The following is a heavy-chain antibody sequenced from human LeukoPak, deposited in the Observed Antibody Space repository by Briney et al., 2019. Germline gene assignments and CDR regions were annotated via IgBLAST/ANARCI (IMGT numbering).Heavy chain of an antibody. V-gene: IGHV3-23*01. CDR3: AKDRAPTVTIWGFDAFDI. CDR2: ISGSGGST. D-gene: IGHD4-17*01. Sequence: GGSLRLSCAAPGFTFSSYAMSWVRQAPGKGLEWVSAISGSGGSTYYADSVKGRFTISRDNSKNTLYLQMNSLRAEDTAVYYCAKDRAPTVTIWGFDAFDIWGQGTMVTVSS. J-gene: IGHJ3*02. CDR1: GFTFSSYA.